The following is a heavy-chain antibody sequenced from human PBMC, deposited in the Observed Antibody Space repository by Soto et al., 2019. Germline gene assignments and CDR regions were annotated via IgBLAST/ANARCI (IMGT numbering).Heavy chain of an antibody. CDR2: IYYSGNT. J-gene: IGHJ4*02. V-gene: IGHV4-34*11. Sequence: SETLSLTCAVYGGSFSGYYWSWIRQPPGKGLEWIGYIYYSGNTNYNPSLKSRVTISIDASKSQFSLELSSVTAADSAVYFCARGIGQQLPPLDWGQGTLVTVSS. CDR1: GGSFSGYY. D-gene: IGHD6-13*01. CDR3: ARGIGQQLPPLD.